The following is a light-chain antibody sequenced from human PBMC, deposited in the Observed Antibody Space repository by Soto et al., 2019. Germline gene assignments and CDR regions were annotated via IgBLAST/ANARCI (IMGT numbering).Light chain of an antibody. Sequence: EIVMTQSPASLSVSPGESVTLSCRASQSVASNLAWYQQKPGQAPRLLIYGTSTRATGVPARFSGSASGTDFTLTISSLQAADFAVYHCQHYNNWPITFGQGTRLEIK. CDR3: QHYNNWPIT. CDR1: QSVASN. J-gene: IGKJ5*01. CDR2: GTS. V-gene: IGKV3-15*01.